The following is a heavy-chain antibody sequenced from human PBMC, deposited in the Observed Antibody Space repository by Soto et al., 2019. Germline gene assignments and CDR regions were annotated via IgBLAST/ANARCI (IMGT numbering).Heavy chain of an antibody. CDR3: ARGRRAPVTTGWYFDL. V-gene: IGHV4-34*01. CDR2: INHSGST. CDR1: GGSFSGYY. J-gene: IGHJ2*01. Sequence: QVQLQQWGAGLLKPSETLSLTCAVYGGSFSGYYWSWIRQPPGKGLEWIGEINHSGSTNYNPSLKSRVTFSVDTSKNQVPLHLSSVTAADTAVYSCARGRRAPVTTGWYFDLWGRGTLVTVSS. D-gene: IGHD4-17*01.